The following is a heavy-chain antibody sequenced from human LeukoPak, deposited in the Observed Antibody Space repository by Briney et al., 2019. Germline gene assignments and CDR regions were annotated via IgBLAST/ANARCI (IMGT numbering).Heavy chain of an antibody. J-gene: IGHJ3*02. CDR3: ARGGLAIDAFDI. D-gene: IGHD6-19*01. CDR1: RFTFSDYY. Sequence: GSLRLSCAAPRFTFSDYYMSWIRQAPGKGLEWVSYLSMSSSYTHYADSVKGRFTISRDNAKNSVYLQMNSLRAEDTAVYYCARGGLAIDAFDIWGQVTMVTVSS. CDR2: LSMSSSYT. V-gene: IGHV3-11*05.